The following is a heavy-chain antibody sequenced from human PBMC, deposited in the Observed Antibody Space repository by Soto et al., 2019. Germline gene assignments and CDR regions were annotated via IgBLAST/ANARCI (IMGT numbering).Heavy chain of an antibody. V-gene: IGHV4-31*03. CDR3: ARGTYGDYGLGIDY. J-gene: IGHJ4*02. D-gene: IGHD4-17*01. CDR1: GGSISSGGYY. Sequence: QVQLQESGPGLVKPSQTLSLTCTVSGGSISSGGYYWSWIRQHPGKGLEWIGCIYYSGSTYYNPSLKSRVTISVDTSKNQFSLKLSSVTAADTAVYYCARGTYGDYGLGIDYWGQGTLVTVSS. CDR2: IYYSGST.